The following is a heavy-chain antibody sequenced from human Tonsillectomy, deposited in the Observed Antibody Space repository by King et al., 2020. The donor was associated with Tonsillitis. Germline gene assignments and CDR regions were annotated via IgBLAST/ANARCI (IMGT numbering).Heavy chain of an antibody. CDR3: ARTRRAPGRGYFDYGMDV. J-gene: IGHJ6*02. D-gene: IGHD1-14*01. Sequence: QLVQSGGGLVQPGRSLRLSCAASGFSFDDYAMHWVRQAPGKGLEWVSGISWNSGSIGYADSVKGRFTISRDNAKNSLYLHMNSLRAEDTAVYSCARTRRAPGRGYFDYGMDVWRQGTTVTVSS. V-gene: IGHV3-9*01. CDR2: ISWNSGSI. CDR1: GFSFDDYA.